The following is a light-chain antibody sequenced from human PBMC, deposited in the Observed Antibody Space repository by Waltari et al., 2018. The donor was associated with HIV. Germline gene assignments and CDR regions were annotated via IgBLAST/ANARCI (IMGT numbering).Light chain of an antibody. Sequence: QSALTQPHSVSGSPGQSLTISCAGTSRYVDTFVSWYQQHPGKAPQVIIYDANNRPSGVPDRFSGSKSGNTAFLTISGLQAEDEAEYHCCSHAGNFIFAFGTGTKVTVL. J-gene: IGLJ1*01. CDR2: DAN. CDR3: CSHAGNFIFA. V-gene: IGLV2-11*01. CDR1: SRYVDTF.